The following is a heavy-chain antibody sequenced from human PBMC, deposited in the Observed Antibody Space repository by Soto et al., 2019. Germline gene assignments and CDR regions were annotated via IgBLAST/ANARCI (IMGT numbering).Heavy chain of an antibody. Sequence: ASVKVSCEASGYTLTSYYMHCVRQAPGQGLEWMGIINPSGGSTSYAQKFQGRVTMTRDTSTSTVYMELSSLRSEDTAVYYCARSFCSGGSCYPNDFDYWGQGTLVTVSS. CDR1: GYTLTSYY. D-gene: IGHD2-15*01. CDR3: ARSFCSGGSCYPNDFDY. V-gene: IGHV1-46*01. J-gene: IGHJ4*02. CDR2: INPSGGST.